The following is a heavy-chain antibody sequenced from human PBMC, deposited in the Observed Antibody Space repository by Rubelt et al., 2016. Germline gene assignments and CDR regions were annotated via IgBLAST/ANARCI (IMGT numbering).Heavy chain of an antibody. J-gene: IGHJ5*02. CDR1: GGSFSGYY. CDR3: AGGGRYYGSGSYQRHNWFDP. CDR2: IKHSGST. D-gene: IGHD3-10*01. V-gene: IGHV4-34*01. Sequence: QVQLQQWGAGLLKPSETLSLTCAVYGGSFSGYYWSWIRQPPGMGLEWIGEIKHSGSTNYNPSLKSRVTISVDPSKNQFSLKLGSVTAADTAVYYCAGGGRYYGSGSYQRHNWFDPWGQGTLVTVSS.